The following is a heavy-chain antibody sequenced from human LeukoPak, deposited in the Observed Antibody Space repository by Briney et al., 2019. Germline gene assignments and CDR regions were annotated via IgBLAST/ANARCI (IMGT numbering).Heavy chain of an antibody. CDR3: ARDGGITVAGTFDY. V-gene: IGHV3-30-3*01. D-gene: IGHD6-19*01. CDR1: GFTFSSYA. J-gene: IGHJ4*02. Sequence: GGSLRLSCAASGFTFSSYAMQWVRQAPGKGLEWVAVISYDGSKKYYADSVKGRFTISRDNSKNTPYLQMNSLRAEDTAVYYCARDGGITVAGTFDYWGQGTLVTVSS. CDR2: ISYDGSKK.